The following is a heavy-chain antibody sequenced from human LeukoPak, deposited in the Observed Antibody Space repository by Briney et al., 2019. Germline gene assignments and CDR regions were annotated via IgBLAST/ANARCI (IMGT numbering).Heavy chain of an antibody. Sequence: GGSLRLSCAASGFTFSSYAMSWVRQAPGKGLQWVSDISGSGGSRYYADSVKGRFTIARDNSKNTLYLQMNSLRAEDTAVYYCAKDYSGSYYGLFDPWGQGTLVTVSS. CDR1: GFTFSSYA. V-gene: IGHV3-23*01. D-gene: IGHD1-26*01. CDR2: ISGSGGSR. J-gene: IGHJ5*02. CDR3: AKDYSGSYYGLFDP.